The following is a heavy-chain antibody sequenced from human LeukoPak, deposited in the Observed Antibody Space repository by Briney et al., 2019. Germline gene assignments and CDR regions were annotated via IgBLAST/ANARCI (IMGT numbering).Heavy chain of an antibody. D-gene: IGHD2-2*01. CDR1: GGSFSGYY. CDR2: INHSGST. CDR3: AREIVPAAIWSRWFDP. J-gene: IGHJ5*02. V-gene: IGHV4-34*01. Sequence: SETLSLTCAIYGGSFSGYYWSWIRQPPGKGLEWIGEINHSGSTNYNPSLKSRVTMSVDTSKNQFSLKLSSVTAADTAVYYCAREIVPAAIWSRWFDPWGQGTLVTVSS.